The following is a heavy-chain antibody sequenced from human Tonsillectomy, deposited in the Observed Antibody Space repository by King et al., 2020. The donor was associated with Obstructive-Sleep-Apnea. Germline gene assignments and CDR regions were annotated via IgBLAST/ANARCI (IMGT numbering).Heavy chain of an antibody. CDR2: IYPDDSDT. J-gene: IGHJ6*02. CDR3: ARHGGVCSSSSCQSGVDI. D-gene: IGHD2-2*01. CDR1: EYSFNTYW. V-gene: IGHV5-51*01. Sequence: VQLVESGAEVKKPGESLKISCKGSEYSFNTYWIGWVRQMPGKGLEWMGIIYPDDSDTRYSPSFQGQVTISVDKSISTAYLQWSSLKAPDTAIYYCARHGGVCSSSSCQSGVDIWGQGTTVTVSS.